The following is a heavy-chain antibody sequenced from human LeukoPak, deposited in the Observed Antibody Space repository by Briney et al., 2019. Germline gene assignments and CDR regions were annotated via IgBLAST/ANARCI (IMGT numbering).Heavy chain of an antibody. J-gene: IGHJ4*02. D-gene: IGHD1-1*01. V-gene: IGHV4-39*01. CDR1: GGSVSSSSYY. Sequence: SETLFLTCTVSGGSVSSSSYYWGWIRQPPGKGLECIATTYYGGNTYYNPSLKSRVTISVDTSKNQFSLKVSSATATDTAVYYCASLGWNGDYWGQGTLVTVSS. CDR3: ASLGWNGDY. CDR2: TYYGGNT.